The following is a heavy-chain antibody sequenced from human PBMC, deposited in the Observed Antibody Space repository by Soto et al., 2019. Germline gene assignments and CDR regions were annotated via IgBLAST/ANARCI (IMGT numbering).Heavy chain of an antibody. CDR3: ARDRGGGSLGNFDY. CDR2: IYYSGST. Sequence: QVQLQESGPGLVKPSQTLSLTCTVSGGSISSGGYYWSWIRQHPGKGLEWIGYIYYSGSTYYNPSLKRRVTISVDTSKNQFSLKLSSVTAADTAVYYCARDRGGGSLGNFDYWGQGTLVTVSS. D-gene: IGHD2-15*01. V-gene: IGHV4-31*03. CDR1: GGSISSGGYY. J-gene: IGHJ4*02.